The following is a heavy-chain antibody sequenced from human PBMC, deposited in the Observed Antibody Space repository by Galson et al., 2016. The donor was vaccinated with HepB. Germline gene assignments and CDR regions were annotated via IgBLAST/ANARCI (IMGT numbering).Heavy chain of an antibody. CDR1: GDSMSSYF. CDR2: IYYSGTT. CDR3: ARHSRKYNWNYYFGMDV. V-gene: IGHV4-59*08. D-gene: IGHD1-1*01. Sequence: SETLSLTCTISGDSMSSYFWTWIRQPPGKGLEWLGYIYYSGTTQYNPSLKSRVTISLGASYSEFSLELSSVTAADTAIYYCARHSRKYNWNYYFGMDVWGPGTSVTVAS. J-gene: IGHJ6*02.